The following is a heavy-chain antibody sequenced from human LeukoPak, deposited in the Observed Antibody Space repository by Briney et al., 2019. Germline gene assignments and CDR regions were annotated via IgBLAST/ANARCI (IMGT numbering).Heavy chain of an antibody. Sequence: GGSLRLSCAASGFTVSSNYMTWVRQAPGKGLEWVSVVYTGGSTYSADSVTGRFTISRDNSKNTLYLQMNSLRAEDTAVYYCARGLAAAGLYFDYWGQGTLVTVSS. D-gene: IGHD6-13*01. V-gene: IGHV3-53*01. CDR2: VYTGGST. CDR3: ARGLAAAGLYFDY. J-gene: IGHJ4*02. CDR1: GFTVSSNY.